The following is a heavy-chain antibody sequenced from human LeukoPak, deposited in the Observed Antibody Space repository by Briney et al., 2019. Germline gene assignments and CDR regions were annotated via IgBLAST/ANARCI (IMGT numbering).Heavy chain of an antibody. V-gene: IGHV3-74*01. J-gene: IGHJ3*01. CDR1: GFTFSSYW. D-gene: IGHD3-22*01. CDR2: INSDGSST. CDR3: AKRYFYDSSRGAFDV. Sequence: GGSLRLSCAASGFTFSSYWMHWVRHAPGKGLVGVSRINSDGSSTSYGDSVKGRFTISRDNSKNTLYLQMNSLRAGDTAVYYCAKRYFYDSSRGAFDVWGQGTMVTVSS.